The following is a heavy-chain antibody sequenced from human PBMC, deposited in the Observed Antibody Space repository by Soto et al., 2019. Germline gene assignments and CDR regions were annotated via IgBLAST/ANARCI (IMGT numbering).Heavy chain of an antibody. J-gene: IGHJ6*02. D-gene: IGHD3-9*01. Sequence: SETLSLTCTVSGGSISSGECYWTWIRQPPGKGLEWIGYIHHSGSTYYKPSLKSRLAISLDTAKNQFSLKLSSVTAADTAVYYCARAELRSFDWFQPPPGEYGMGVWGQGTTVTVSS. CDR2: IHHSGST. V-gene: IGHV4-30-4*01. CDR1: GGSISSGECY. CDR3: ARAELRSFDWFQPPPGEYGMGV.